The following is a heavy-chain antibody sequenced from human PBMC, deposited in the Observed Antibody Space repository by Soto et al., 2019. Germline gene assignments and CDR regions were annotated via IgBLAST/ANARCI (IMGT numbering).Heavy chain of an antibody. CDR3: ACVCIIRGRRTRWFRY. D-gene: IGHD4-17*01. J-gene: IGHJ4*02. V-gene: IGHV3-48*01. CDR2: ISSSSSTI. CDR1: GFTFSSYS. Sequence: GSLRLSCAASGFTFSSYSMNWVRQAPGKGLEWVSYISSSSSTIYYADSVKGRFTISRDNAKNSLYLQMNSLRAEDTAGYYCACVCIIRGRRTRWFRYWGPGPLV.